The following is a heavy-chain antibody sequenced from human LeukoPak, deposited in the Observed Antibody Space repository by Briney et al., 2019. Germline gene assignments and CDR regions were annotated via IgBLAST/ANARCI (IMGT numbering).Heavy chain of an antibody. J-gene: IGHJ5*02. D-gene: IGHD3/OR15-3a*01. CDR1: GGTFSSYA. CDR3: ARGTSNWFDP. V-gene: IGHV1-69*05. CDR2: IIPIFGTA. Sequence: ASVKVSCKASGGTFSSYAISWVRQAPGQGLEWMGGIIPIFGTANYAQKFQGRVTMTTDTSTSTAYMELRSLRSDDTAVYYCARGTSNWFDPWGQGTLVTVSS.